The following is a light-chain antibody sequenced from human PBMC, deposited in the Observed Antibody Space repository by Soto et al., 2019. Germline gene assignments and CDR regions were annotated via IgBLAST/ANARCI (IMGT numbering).Light chain of an antibody. CDR3: QQYGGSPRT. CDR2: GAS. J-gene: IGKJ1*01. Sequence: EIVLTQSPGTLSLSSGEGATLSCRASQSISSNFLAWYQQKRGQAPRLLIHGASNRATGIPDRFSGSGSGTDFTLTITRLEPEDFAVYYCQQYGGSPRTFGQGTKGDIK. V-gene: IGKV3-20*01. CDR1: QSISSNF.